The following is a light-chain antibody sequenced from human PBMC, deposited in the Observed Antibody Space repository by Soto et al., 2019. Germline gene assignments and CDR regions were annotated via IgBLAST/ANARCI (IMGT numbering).Light chain of an antibody. CDR1: QGIRND. CDR2: DAS. CDR3: QQYNSYPWA. Sequence: SQITPSPTSLFAPVGDRVTIPCRASQGIRNDLGWYQQKPGKAPKLLIYDASNLETGVPSRFSGSGSGTEFTLTISSLQPDDFATYYCQQYNSYPWAFGQGTKVDI. J-gene: IGKJ1*01. V-gene: IGKV1-17*01.